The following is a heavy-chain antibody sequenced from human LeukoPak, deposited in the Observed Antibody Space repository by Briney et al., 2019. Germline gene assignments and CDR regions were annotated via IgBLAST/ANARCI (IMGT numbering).Heavy chain of an antibody. CDR3: TTAYYDSSGYYNDY. V-gene: IGHV3-15*01. CDR2: IKSKTDGGTT. D-gene: IGHD3-22*01. Sequence: VGSLRLSCAASGFTFSNAWMSWVRQAPGKGLKWVGRIKSKTDGGTTDYAAPVKGRFTISRDDSKNTLYLQMNSLKTEDTAVYYCTTAYYDSSGYYNDYWGQGTLVTVSS. CDR1: GFTFSNAW. J-gene: IGHJ4*02.